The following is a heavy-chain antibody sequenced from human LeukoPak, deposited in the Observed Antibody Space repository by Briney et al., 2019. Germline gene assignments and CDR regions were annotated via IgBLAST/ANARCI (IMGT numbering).Heavy chain of an antibody. D-gene: IGHD3-22*01. CDR3: ARLFSSGYYPLDAFDI. CDR2: MYLSGTT. Sequence: SETLSLTCTVSGDSINSLDLWSWVRQPPGKGLEWIGEMYLSGTTHSNPSVKSRVTISVDTSKNQFSLKLSSVTAADTAVYYCARLFSSGYYPLDAFDIWGQGTMVTVSS. V-gene: IGHV4-4*02. CDR1: GDSINSLDL. J-gene: IGHJ3*02.